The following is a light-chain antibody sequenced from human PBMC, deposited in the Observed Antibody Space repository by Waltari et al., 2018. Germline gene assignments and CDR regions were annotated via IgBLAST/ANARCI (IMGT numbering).Light chain of an antibody. CDR1: SSDIGAYNY. Sequence: QSALTQPASVSGSPGQSITISCTGTSSDIGAYNYVSWYQQYPGKAPKVMIYDVSKRPSGVSDRFSGSKSDNTASLTISGLQAEDEADYYCSSYTSSSIFVVFGGGTTLTVL. J-gene: IGLJ2*01. CDR3: SSYTSSSIFVV. CDR2: DVS. V-gene: IGLV2-14*01.